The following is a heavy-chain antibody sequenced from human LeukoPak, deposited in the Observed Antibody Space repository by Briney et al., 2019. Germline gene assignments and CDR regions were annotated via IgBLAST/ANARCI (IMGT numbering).Heavy chain of an antibody. Sequence: SQTLSLTCAISGDSVSSNSAAWNWIRQSPSRGLEWLGRTYYRSKWYNDYAVSVKSRITINPDTSKNQFSLQLNSVTPEDTAVYYCARAITMVRGVIIYYYYGMDVWGQGTTVTVSS. CDR1: GDSVSSNSAA. CDR3: ARAITMVRGVIIYYYYGMDV. D-gene: IGHD3-10*01. CDR2: TYYRSKWYN. V-gene: IGHV6-1*01. J-gene: IGHJ6*02.